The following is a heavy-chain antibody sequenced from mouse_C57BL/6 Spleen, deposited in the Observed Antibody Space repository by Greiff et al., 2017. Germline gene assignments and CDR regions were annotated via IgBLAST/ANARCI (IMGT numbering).Heavy chain of an antibody. V-gene: IGHV1-81*01. J-gene: IGHJ4*01. Sequence: QVQLKESGAELARPGASVKLSCKASGYTFTSYGISWVKQRTGQGLEWIGEIYPRSGNTYYNEKFKGKATLTADKSSSTAYMELRSLTSEDSAVYFCARRGTMITVYAMDYWGQGTSVTVSS. CDR1: GYTFTSYG. D-gene: IGHD2-4*01. CDR2: IYPRSGNT. CDR3: ARRGTMITVYAMDY.